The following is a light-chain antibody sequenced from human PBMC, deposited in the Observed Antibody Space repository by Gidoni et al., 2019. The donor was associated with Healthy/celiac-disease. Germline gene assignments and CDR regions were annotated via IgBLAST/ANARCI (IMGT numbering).Light chain of an antibody. J-gene: IGKJ3*01. CDR1: QSISSW. CDR2: KAS. V-gene: IGKV1-5*03. CDR3: QQYNSYST. Sequence: DIQMTQSPSTLSASVGDRVTITCRASQSISSWLAWYHQKPGKAPKLLIYKASSLERGVPSRFSGSGSGTEFTLTISSLQPDDFATYYCQQYNSYSTFGPGTKVDIK.